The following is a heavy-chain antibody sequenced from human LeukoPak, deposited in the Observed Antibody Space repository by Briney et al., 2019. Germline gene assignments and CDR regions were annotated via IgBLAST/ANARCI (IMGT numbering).Heavy chain of an antibody. CDR3: ARGVKILSSSWPWNYYYGMDV. Sequence: SETLSLTCAVYGGSFSGYYWSWIRQPPGKGLEWSGEINHSGSTNYNPSLKSRVTISVDTSRNQFSLKLSSVTAADTAVYYCARGVKILSSSWPWNYYYGMDVWGQGTTVTVSS. V-gene: IGHV4-34*01. CDR1: GGSFSGYY. CDR2: INHSGST. J-gene: IGHJ6*02. D-gene: IGHD6-13*01.